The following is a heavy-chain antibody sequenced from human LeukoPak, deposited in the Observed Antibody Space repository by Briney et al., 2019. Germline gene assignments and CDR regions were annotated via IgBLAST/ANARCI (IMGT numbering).Heavy chain of an antibody. CDR2: ISGSGGST. J-gene: IGHJ4*02. D-gene: IGHD6-19*01. Sequence: GGSLRLSCAASGFTFSSYAMSWVRQAPGKGLEWVSAISGSGGSTYYAGSVKGRFTISRDNSKNTLYLQMNSLRAEDTAVYYCARDGHSSGDYWGQGTLVTVSS. V-gene: IGHV3-23*01. CDR1: GFTFSSYA. CDR3: ARDGHSSGDY.